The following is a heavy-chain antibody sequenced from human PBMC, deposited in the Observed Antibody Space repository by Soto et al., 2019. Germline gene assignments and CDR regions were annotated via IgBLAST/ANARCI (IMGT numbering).Heavy chain of an antibody. V-gene: IGHV1-18*04. CDR1: GYTFSSYG. CDR3: ARDRKYSKYCANDCGQYFDY. CDR2: ISAYNDNT. Sequence: QVHLVQSGGEVKKPGASVRVSCKASGYTFSSYGISWVRQAPGQGLEWMGWISAYNDNTDYAQKFQGRVTVTTDTSTTTAYMELRSLRSDDTAVYFCARDRKYSKYCANDCGQYFDYWGQGTLVTVSS. J-gene: IGHJ4*02. D-gene: IGHD2-8*01.